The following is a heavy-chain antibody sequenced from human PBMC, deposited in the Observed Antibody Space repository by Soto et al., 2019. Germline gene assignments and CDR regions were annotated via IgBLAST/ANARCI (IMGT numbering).Heavy chain of an antibody. Sequence: PSETLSLTCAVYGGSVSSGSYYWSWIRQPPGKGLEWIGEMSHSGGTHFNPSLKSRVTISVDTSKNQFSLKLSSVTAADTAVYYCARVRGVVRTNYYYYMDVWGKGTTVTVSS. CDR2: MSHSGGT. J-gene: IGHJ6*03. V-gene: IGHV4-61*01. D-gene: IGHD3-3*01. CDR3: ARVRGVVRTNYYYYMDV. CDR1: GGSVSSGSYY.